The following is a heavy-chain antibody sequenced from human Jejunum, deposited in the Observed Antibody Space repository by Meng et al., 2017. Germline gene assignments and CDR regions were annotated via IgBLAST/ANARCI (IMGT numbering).Heavy chain of an antibody. Sequence: GESLKISCKGSGYIFTSYWVGWVRQMPGKGLEWMGIIYPYDSQTKYSPSFEGQVTISADKSISTAYLQWSGLKASDTAMYYCARHKYSSSFYEGFDSWGQGTLVTVSS. CDR3: ARHKYSSSFYEGFDS. CDR2: IYPYDSQT. J-gene: IGHJ4*02. CDR1: GYIFTSYW. V-gene: IGHV5-51*01. D-gene: IGHD6-13*01.